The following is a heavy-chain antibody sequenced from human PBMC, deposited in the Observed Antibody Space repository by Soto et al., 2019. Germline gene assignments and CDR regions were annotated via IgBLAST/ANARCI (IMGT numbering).Heavy chain of an antibody. CDR2: LSGGGANT. CDR3: ARWSGYADA. CDR1: GFSFSTYS. V-gene: IGHV3-23*01. D-gene: IGHD4-17*01. Sequence: LRLSCAASGFSFSTYSMAWVRQAAGKGPQWVSGLSGGGANTFYIDSVRGRFTISVDNSKNTVYLQMDSLRADDTAVYYCARWSGYADAWGQGTLVTVSS. J-gene: IGHJ4*02.